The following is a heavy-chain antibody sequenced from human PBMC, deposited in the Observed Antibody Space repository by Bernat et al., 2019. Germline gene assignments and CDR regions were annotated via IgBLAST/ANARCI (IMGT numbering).Heavy chain of an antibody. Sequence: QVQLVESGGGVVQPGRSLRLSCAASGFTFSSYGMHWVRQAPGKGLEWVAVISFDGSQQYYVDSVKGRFTISRDNSKNTLSLQMNSLRAEDTAVYYCAKDIAEQFYFYYYYGMDVWGQGTTVTVSS. V-gene: IGHV3-30*18. J-gene: IGHJ6*02. CDR3: AKDIAEQFYFYYYYGMDV. CDR2: ISFDGSQQ. CDR1: GFTFSSYG. D-gene: IGHD3-10*01.